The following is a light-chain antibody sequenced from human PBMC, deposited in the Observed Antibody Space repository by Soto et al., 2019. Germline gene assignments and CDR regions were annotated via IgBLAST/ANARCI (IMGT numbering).Light chain of an antibody. Sequence: QAVLTQPASVSGSAGQSITISCTGTTSDAGSYNLVSWYQQHPGQAPKLMIYEGSERPSGVSNRFSGSKSGNTASLTISGLLAEDEADYYCCSYGVGTTTWVFGGGTKLTVL. CDR3: CSYGVGTTTWV. V-gene: IGLV2-23*01. J-gene: IGLJ3*02. CDR1: TSDAGSYNL. CDR2: EGS.